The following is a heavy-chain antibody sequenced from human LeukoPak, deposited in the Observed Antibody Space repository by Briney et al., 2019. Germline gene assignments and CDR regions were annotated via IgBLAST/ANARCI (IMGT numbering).Heavy chain of an antibody. CDR3: AGRRRDGYNYSDY. V-gene: IGHV3-74*01. CDR1: GFTFSSYL. Sequence: GGPLRLSCAASGFTFSSYLMYWARQAPGKGLVGVSRINSDGSTTSYADSVKGRFTISTDNAKNTLYLQMNSLRAEDTALYYCAGRRRDGYNYSDYWGQGTLVTVSS. CDR2: INSDGSTT. D-gene: IGHD5-24*01. J-gene: IGHJ4*02.